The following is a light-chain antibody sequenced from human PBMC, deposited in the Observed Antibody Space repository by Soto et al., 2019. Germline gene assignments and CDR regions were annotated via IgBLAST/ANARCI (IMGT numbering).Light chain of an antibody. Sequence: EIVLTQSPATLSVSPVDRATLSCMASESVTSSLAWYQQKPGQPPRLLIYAASTRATDVPARFSGGGSETEFTLTISSLQSEDFAVYFCQQYNIWPLWTFGQGAKVDIK. J-gene: IGKJ1*01. CDR1: ESVTSS. CDR3: QQYNIWPLWT. CDR2: AAS. V-gene: IGKV3-15*01.